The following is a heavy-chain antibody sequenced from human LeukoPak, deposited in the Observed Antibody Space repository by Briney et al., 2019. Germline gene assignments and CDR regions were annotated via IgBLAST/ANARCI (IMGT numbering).Heavy chain of an antibody. Sequence: SVKVSCKASGGTFSSYAISWVRQAPGQGLEWMGGIIPIFGTANYAQKFQGRVTITEDESTSTAYMELSSLRSEDTAVYYCATRTPHRYYYYYMDVWGKGTTVTVSS. CDR3: ATRTPHRYYYYYMDV. V-gene: IGHV1-69*01. CDR2: IIPIFGTA. J-gene: IGHJ6*03. CDR1: GGTFSSYA. D-gene: IGHD3-16*02.